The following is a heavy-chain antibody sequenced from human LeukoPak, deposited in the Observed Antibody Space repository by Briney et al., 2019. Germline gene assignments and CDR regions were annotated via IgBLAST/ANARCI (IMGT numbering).Heavy chain of an antibody. CDR3: ARDPELRYFDWSSYYYYYYGMDV. Sequence: GRSLRLSCAASGFTFSSYAMHWVRQAPGKGLEWVAVISYDGSNKYYADSVKGRFTISRDNSKNTLYLQMNSLRAEDTAVYYCARDPELRYFDWSSYYYYYYGMDVWGQGTTVTVSS. CDR2: ISYDGSNK. D-gene: IGHD3-9*01. V-gene: IGHV3-30*04. CDR1: GFTFSSYA. J-gene: IGHJ6*02.